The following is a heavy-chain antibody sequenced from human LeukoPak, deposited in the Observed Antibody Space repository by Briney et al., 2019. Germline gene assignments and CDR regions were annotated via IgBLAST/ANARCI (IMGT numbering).Heavy chain of an antibody. V-gene: IGHV1-2*02. CDR1: GYTLTGYY. CDR2: INPNSGGT. D-gene: IGHD4-17*01. Sequence: ASVKVPCKASGYTLTGYYMHWVRQAPGQGLEWMGWINPNSGGTNYAQKFQGRVTMTRDTSISTAYMELSRLRSDDTAVYYCARDRDYGDLNFDYWGQGTLVTVSS. J-gene: IGHJ4*02. CDR3: ARDRDYGDLNFDY.